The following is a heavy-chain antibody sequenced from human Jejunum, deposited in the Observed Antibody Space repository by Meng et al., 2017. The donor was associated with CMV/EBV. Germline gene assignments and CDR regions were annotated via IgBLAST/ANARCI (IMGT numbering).Heavy chain of an antibody. Sequence: GSRSSAAWNWIRQSPSRGLEWLGRTYYRYKWYTDYAVSVKSRITINADTSKNQFFLQLDSVTPEDTAVYFCARGPGYSYHDYLDYWGQGTLVTVSS. CDR1: GSRSSAA. CDR2: TYYRYKWYT. V-gene: IGHV6-1*01. CDR3: ARGPGYSYHDYLDY. J-gene: IGHJ4*02. D-gene: IGHD5-18*01.